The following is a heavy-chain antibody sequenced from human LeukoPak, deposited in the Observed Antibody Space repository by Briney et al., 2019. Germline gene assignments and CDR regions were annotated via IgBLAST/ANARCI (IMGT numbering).Heavy chain of an antibody. D-gene: IGHD6-13*01. CDR3: AREEYSSSSGGNWFDP. CDR1: GYTFTSYY. Sequence: ASVKVSCKASGYTFTSYYMHWVRQAPGQGLEWMGIINPSGGSTSYAQKFQGRVTMTRDTSTSTVYMELSSLRSEDTAVYYCAREEYSSSSGGNWFDPWGQGTLVTVSS. CDR2: INPSGGST. J-gene: IGHJ5*02. V-gene: IGHV1-46*01.